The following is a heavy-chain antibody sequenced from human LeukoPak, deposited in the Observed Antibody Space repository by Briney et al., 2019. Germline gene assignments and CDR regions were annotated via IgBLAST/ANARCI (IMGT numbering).Heavy chain of an antibody. CDR2: IWCDGSNK. Sequence: GRSLRLSCAASGFTFSSYGMHWVRQAPGKGLEWVAVIWCDGSNKYYADSVKGRFTISRDNSKNTLYLQMNNLRVEDTAVYYCAREEVKSFDNWGQGTLVTVSS. CDR3: AREEVKSFDN. J-gene: IGHJ4*02. CDR1: GFTFSSYG. V-gene: IGHV3-33*01.